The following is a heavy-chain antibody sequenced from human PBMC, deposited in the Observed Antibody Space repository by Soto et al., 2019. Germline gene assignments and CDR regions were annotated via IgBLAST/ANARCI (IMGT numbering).Heavy chain of an antibody. CDR1: GGSISSSNW. Sequence: QVQLQESGPGLVKPSGTLSLTCAVSGGSISSSNWWSWVRQPPGMGLEWIGEIYYSGSTNYNPSPKSRFTLSVVKSNNQFSLKLSSVTAVDTAFYYCASISAAGTNFDYLGQLTLVTVSS. CDR3: ASISAAGTNFDY. D-gene: IGHD6-13*01. J-gene: IGHJ4*02. CDR2: IYYSGST. V-gene: IGHV4-4*02.